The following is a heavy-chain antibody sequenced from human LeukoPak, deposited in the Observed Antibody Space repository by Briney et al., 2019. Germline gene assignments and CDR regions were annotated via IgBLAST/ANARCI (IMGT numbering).Heavy chain of an antibody. Sequence: PGGSLRLSCAASGLTFSSYWMSWVRQAPGKGLEWVANINQDGSEKYYVDSVKGRFTISRDNAKNSLYLQMNSLRVEDTAVYYCAGDISSWRWSYYYYMDVWGKGTMVTVSS. D-gene: IGHD6-13*01. CDR2: INQDGSEK. J-gene: IGHJ6*03. CDR3: AGDISSWRWSYYYYMDV. V-gene: IGHV3-7*01. CDR1: GLTFSSYW.